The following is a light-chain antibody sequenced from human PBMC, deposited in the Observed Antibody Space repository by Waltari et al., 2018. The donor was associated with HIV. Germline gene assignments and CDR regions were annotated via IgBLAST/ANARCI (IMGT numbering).Light chain of an antibody. J-gene: IGKJ5*01. Sequence: PATLSLSPGERATLSCRASQSVSSYLAWYQQKPGQAPRLLIYDASNRATGIPARFSGSGSGTDFTLTISSLEPEDFAVYYCQQRTNGPITFGQGTRLEIK. CDR2: DAS. CDR1: QSVSSY. CDR3: QQRTNGPIT. V-gene: IGKV3-11*01.